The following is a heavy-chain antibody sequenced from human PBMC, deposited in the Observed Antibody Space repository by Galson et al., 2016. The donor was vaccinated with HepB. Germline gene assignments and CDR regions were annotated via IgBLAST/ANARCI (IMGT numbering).Heavy chain of an antibody. CDR2: IDWDDDK. CDR1: GFSLTTIRMS. CDR3: ARTQVGVTYFDY. V-gene: IGHV2-70*11. Sequence: LVKPTQTLTLTCTFSGFSLTTIRMSVSWIRQPPGKALEWLARIDWDDDKYYNTSLKTRLTISRDISKNQVVLTMTNVDPVDTATYYCARTQVGVTYFDYWGQGTLVTVSS. J-gene: IGHJ4*02. D-gene: IGHD1-26*01.